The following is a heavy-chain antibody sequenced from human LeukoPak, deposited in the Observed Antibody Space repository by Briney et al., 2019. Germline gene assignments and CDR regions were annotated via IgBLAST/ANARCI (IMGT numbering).Heavy chain of an antibody. CDR2: ISGSGGST. D-gene: IGHD3-22*01. V-gene: IGHV3-23*01. Sequence: GGSLRLSCAASGFTFSSYAMSWVRQAPGKGLEWVSAISGSGGSTYYADSVKGRFTISRDNSKNTLYLQMSSLRAEDTAVYYCAKDFGDSSGYYRVWDYFDYWGQGTLVTVSS. CDR3: AKDFGDSSGYYRVWDYFDY. J-gene: IGHJ4*02. CDR1: GFTFSSYA.